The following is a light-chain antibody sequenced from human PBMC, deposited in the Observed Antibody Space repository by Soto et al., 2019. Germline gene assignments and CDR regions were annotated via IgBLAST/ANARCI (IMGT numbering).Light chain of an antibody. CDR3: QQYDSSAWKWT. Sequence: EIVLTQSPGTLSLSPGERATLSCRASQSVSNTYLAWYQQKPGQAPRLLIYGASNRATGIPDRFSGSGSATDFTLTISRLEPEDFAVYYCQQYDSSAWKWTFGKGTKVEI. CDR2: GAS. V-gene: IGKV3-20*01. CDR1: QSVSNTY. J-gene: IGKJ1*01.